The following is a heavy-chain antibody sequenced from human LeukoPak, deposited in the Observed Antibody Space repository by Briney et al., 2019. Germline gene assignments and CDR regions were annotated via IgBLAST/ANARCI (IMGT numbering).Heavy chain of an antibody. V-gene: IGHV1-2*02. Sequence: ASVKVSCKASGGTFSSYAISWVRQAPGQGLEWMGWINPNSGGTNYAQKFQGRVTMTRDTSISTAYMELSRLRSDDTAVYYCARDRGAYSSGLFDYWGQGTLVTVSS. CDR3: ARDRGAYSSGLFDY. CDR1: GGTFSSYA. D-gene: IGHD6-19*01. J-gene: IGHJ4*02. CDR2: INPNSGGT.